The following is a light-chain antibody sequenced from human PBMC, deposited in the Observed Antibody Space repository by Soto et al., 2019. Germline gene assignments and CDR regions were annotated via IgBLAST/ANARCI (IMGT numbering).Light chain of an antibody. V-gene: IGLV2-14*01. CDR1: SSDVGGYNY. Sequence: QSALTQPASVSGSPGQSITISCTGTSSDVGGYNYVSWYQQHPGKAPKLMMYDVSNRPSGVSNRFSGSKSGNTASLTISGLQAEDESDYYCSSYTSSSGVFGTGTKLTVL. CDR2: DVS. J-gene: IGLJ1*01. CDR3: SSYTSSSGV.